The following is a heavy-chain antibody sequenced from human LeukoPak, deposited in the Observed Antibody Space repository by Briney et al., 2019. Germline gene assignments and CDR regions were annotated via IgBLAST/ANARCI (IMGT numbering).Heavy chain of an antibody. J-gene: IGHJ4*02. V-gene: IGHV3-33*01. CDR2: IWYDGSNK. CDR3: ARDTSGSYYRYFDY. D-gene: IGHD3-10*01. CDR1: GFTFSSYG. Sequence: GGSLRLSCAASGFTFSSYGMHWVRQAPGKGLEWVAVIWYDGSNKYYADSVKGRFTISRDNSKNTLYLQMNSLRAEDTAVYYRARDTSGSYYRYFDYWGQGTLVTVSS.